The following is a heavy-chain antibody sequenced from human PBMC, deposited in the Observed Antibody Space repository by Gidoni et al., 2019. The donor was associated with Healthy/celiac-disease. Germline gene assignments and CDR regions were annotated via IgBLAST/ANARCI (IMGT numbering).Heavy chain of an antibody. CDR2: ISSSSSYI. CDR1: GFTFSSYS. D-gene: IGHD6-13*01. CDR3: ARDPMTPPGRWPGWVYYFDY. J-gene: IGHJ4*02. Sequence: EVQLVESGGGLVKPGGSLRLSCAASGFTFSSYSMNWVRQAPGKGLEWVSSISSSSSYIYYADSVKGRFTISRDNAKNSLYLQMNSLRAEDTAVYYCARDPMTPPGRWPGWVYYFDYWGQGTLVTVSS. V-gene: IGHV3-21*01.